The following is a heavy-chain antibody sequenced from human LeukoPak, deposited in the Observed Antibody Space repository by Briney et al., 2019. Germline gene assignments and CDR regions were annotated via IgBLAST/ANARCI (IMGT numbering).Heavy chain of an antibody. CDR2: IDPSGSYT. J-gene: IGHJ4*02. D-gene: IGHD2-2*03. Sequence: GESLRISCKGSGYSFTSYWISWVRQMPGKGLEWMGRIDPSGSYTNYSPSFQGHVTISADKSISTAYLQWSSLKASDTAMYYCASQPGYCSSTSCYEYYWGQGTLVTVSS. V-gene: IGHV5-10-1*01. CDR1: GYSFTSYW. CDR3: ASQPGYCSSTSCYEYY.